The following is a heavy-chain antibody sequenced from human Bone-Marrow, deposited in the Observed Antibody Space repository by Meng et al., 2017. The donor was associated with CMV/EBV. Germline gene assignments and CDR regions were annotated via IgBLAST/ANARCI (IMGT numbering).Heavy chain of an antibody. V-gene: IGHV4-34*01. CDR2: INHSGST. CDR3: ARYSLLAARLYYYYYGMDV. D-gene: IGHD6-6*01. CDR1: GGSFSGYY. J-gene: IGHJ6*02. Sequence: SGTLTLPCAAYGGSFSGYYWSWIRQPPGKGLEWIGEINHSGSTNYNPSLKSRVTISGDTSKSQCSLKLSSVTAANTAVYYCARYSLLAARLYYYYYGMDVWGQGTTVTVSS.